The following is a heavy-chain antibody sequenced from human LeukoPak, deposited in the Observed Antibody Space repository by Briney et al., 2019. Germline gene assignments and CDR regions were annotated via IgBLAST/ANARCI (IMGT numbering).Heavy chain of an antibody. CDR2: ISAYNGNT. CDR3: ARGPSVSVLPFFYYYMDV. Sequence: GASVKVSCKASGYTFTSYGISWVRQAPGQGLEWMGWISAYNGNTNYAQKLQGRVTMTTDTSTSTAYMELSRLRSDDTAVYYCARGPSVSVLPFFYYYMDVWGKGTTVTVSS. J-gene: IGHJ6*03. CDR1: GYTFTSYG. V-gene: IGHV1-18*01. D-gene: IGHD3-10*02.